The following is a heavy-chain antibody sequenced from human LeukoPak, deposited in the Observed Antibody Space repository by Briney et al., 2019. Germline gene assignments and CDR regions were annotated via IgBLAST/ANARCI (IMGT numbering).Heavy chain of an antibody. CDR1: GFTFSSYS. CDR2: ITSSTSYI. V-gene: IGHV3-21*06. J-gene: IGHJ6*03. Sequence: PGGSLRLSCTASGFTFSSYSMNWVRQAPGKGLEWVSCITSSTSYIYYADSVKGRFTISRDNAKNSLYLQMNSLRAEDTAVYYCARDRDGIALIRDRTYYYMDVWGKGTTVTVSS. D-gene: IGHD3-10*01. CDR3: ARDRDGIALIRDRTYYYMDV.